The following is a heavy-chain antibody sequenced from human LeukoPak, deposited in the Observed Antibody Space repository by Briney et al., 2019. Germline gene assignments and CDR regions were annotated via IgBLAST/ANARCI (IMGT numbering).Heavy chain of an antibody. CDR1: GFIFSNYG. Sequence: PGKSLRLSCAASGFIFSNYGIHWVRQAPGKGLEWVAVKGRFTISRDNAKDTLYIQMNSLTADDTAVYYCARDLQLGRSDGGCYYCNAFDVWGEGTMVTVSS. V-gene: IGHV3-33*01. CDR3: ARDLQLGRSDGGCYYCNAFDV. J-gene: IGHJ3*01. D-gene: IGHD3-22*01.